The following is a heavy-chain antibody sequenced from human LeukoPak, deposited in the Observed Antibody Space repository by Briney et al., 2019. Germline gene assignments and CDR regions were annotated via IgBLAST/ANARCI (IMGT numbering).Heavy chain of an antibody. CDR1: GGSISSSN. Sequence: ETLSLTCAVSGGSISSSNWWSWVRQAPGKGLEWVSSISTSSSYIYYADSVKGRFTVSRDNAKNSLYLQMNSLRAEDTAVYYCARGGSGWYLDAFDIWGQGTMVTVSS. J-gene: IGHJ3*02. CDR2: ISTSSSYI. CDR3: ARGGSGWYLDAFDI. V-gene: IGHV3-21*01. D-gene: IGHD6-19*01.